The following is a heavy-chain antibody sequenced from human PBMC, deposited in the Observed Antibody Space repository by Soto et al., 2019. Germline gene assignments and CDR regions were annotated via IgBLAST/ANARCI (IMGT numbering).Heavy chain of an antibody. Sequence: QITLKESGPTLVKPTQTLTLTCTFSGFSLSTSGVGVGWIRQPPGKALEWLALIYWDDDKRYSPSLKSRLTINKDTSKNQVVLTMTNMDPVDTATYYCAHSPLMVRGVTYFDYWGQGTLVTVSS. J-gene: IGHJ4*02. CDR1: GFSLSTSGVG. D-gene: IGHD3-10*01. V-gene: IGHV2-5*02. CDR3: AHSPLMVRGVTYFDY. CDR2: IYWDDDK.